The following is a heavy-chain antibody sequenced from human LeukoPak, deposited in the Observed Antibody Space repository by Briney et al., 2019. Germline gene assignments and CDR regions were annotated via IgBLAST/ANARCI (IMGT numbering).Heavy chain of an antibody. CDR3: ARGSWNYALAPSRLFDP. Sequence: SETLSLTCAVYGGSFSGYYWSWIRQPPGKGLEWIGEINHSGSTNYNPSLKSRVTISVDTSKNQFSLKLSSVTAADTAVYYCARGSWNYALAPSRLFDPWGQGTLVTVSS. D-gene: IGHD1-7*01. V-gene: IGHV4-34*01. CDR2: INHSGST. J-gene: IGHJ5*02. CDR1: GGSFSGYY.